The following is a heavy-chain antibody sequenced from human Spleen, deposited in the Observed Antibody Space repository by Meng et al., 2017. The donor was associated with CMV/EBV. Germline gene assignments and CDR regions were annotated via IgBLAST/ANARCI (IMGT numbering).Heavy chain of an antibody. J-gene: IGHJ4*02. V-gene: IGHV1-2*02. D-gene: IGHD4-23*01. CDR3: AKRGYGGNSVHFDY. CDR2: INPNSGGT. CDR1: GYTFTGYY. Sequence: SGYTFTGYYMHWVRQAPGQGLEWMGWINPNSGGTNYAQKFQGRVTMTRDTSISTAYMDLSRLRSGDTAVYYCAKRGYGGNSVHFDYWGQGTLVTVSS.